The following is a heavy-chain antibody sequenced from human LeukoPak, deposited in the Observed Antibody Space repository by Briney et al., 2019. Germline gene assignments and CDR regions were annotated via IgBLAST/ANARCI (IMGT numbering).Heavy chain of an antibody. Sequence: PSETLSLTCAVYGESFSGYYWSWIRQPPGKGLEWIGEINHSGSTNYNPSLKSRVTISVDTSKNQFSLKLSSVTAADTAVYYCARGRGYWLHYSFADYWGQGTLVTVSS. CDR1: GESFSGYY. D-gene: IGHD3-9*01. CDR3: ARGRGYWLHYSFADY. CDR2: INHSGST. V-gene: IGHV4-34*01. J-gene: IGHJ4*02.